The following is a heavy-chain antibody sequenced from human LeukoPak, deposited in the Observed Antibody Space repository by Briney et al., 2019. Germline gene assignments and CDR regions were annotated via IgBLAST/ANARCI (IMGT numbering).Heavy chain of an antibody. CDR2: INPSGGST. CDR3: ARDRSDYYDSSGYAHFDY. J-gene: IGHJ4*02. D-gene: IGHD3-22*01. CDR1: GYTFTSYY. Sequence: ASVKVSCKASGYTFTSYYMHWVRQSPGQGLEWMGIINPSGGSTSHAQKFQGRVTMTRDMSTSTVYMELSSLRSEDTAVYYCARDRSDYYDSSGYAHFDYWGQGTLVTVSS. V-gene: IGHV1-46*01.